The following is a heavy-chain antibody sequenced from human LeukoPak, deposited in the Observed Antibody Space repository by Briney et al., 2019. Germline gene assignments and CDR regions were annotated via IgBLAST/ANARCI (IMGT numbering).Heavy chain of an antibody. Sequence: SETLSLTCTVSGGSISSYYWSWIRQPAGKGLEWIGRIYTSGSTNYNPSLKSRVTMSVDTSKNQFSLKLSSVTAADTAVYYCARASELLPLDHWFDPWGQGTLVTVSS. CDR3: ARASELLPLDHWFDP. CDR2: IYTSGST. D-gene: IGHD1-26*01. V-gene: IGHV4-4*07. J-gene: IGHJ5*02. CDR1: GGSISSYY.